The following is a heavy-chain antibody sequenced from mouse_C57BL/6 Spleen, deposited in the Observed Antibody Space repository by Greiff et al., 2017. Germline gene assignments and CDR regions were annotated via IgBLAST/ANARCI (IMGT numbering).Heavy chain of an antibody. CDR1: GYTFTSYW. CDR3: ARGGYGYDVDFDV. Sequence: QVQLQQPGAELVMPGASVKLSCKASGYTFTSYWMHWVKQRPGQGLEWIGEIDPSDSYTNYNQKFKGKSTLTVDKSSSTAYMQLSSLASEDSAVYYCARGGYGYDVDFDVWGTGTTVTVSS. V-gene: IGHV1-69*01. D-gene: IGHD2-2*01. J-gene: IGHJ1*03. CDR2: IDPSDSYT.